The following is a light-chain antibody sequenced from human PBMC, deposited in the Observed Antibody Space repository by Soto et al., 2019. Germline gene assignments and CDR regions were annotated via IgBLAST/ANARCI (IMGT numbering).Light chain of an antibody. V-gene: IGLV2-23*01. Sequence: QSVLTQPASVSGSPGQSITISCTGTSSDVGSYNLVSWYQQHPGKAPKLMIYEGSKGPSGVSNRFSGSKSGNTASLTISGLQAEDESDYYWCSYAGSSTVYVFRTVTKVTV. CDR3: CSYAGSSTVYV. CDR2: EGS. CDR1: SSDVGSYNL. J-gene: IGLJ1*01.